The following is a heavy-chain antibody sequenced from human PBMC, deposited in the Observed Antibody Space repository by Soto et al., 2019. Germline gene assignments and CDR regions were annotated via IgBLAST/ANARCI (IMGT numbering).Heavy chain of an antibody. CDR2: IYYSGTT. Sequence: PSETLSLTCTVSGGSMSSYYWTWIRQPPGKGLEWIGYIYYSGTTNYNPSLKSRVAISVGTSKNQSSLNLSSVTAADTAVYYCASFSSPGVSWYFDLWGRGTLVTVSS. CDR1: GGSMSSYY. CDR3: ASFSSPGVSWYFDL. J-gene: IGHJ2*01. V-gene: IGHV4-59*01. D-gene: IGHD3-10*01.